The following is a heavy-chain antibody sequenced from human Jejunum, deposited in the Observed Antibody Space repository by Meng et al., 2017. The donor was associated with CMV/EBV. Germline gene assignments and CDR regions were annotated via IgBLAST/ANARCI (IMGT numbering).Heavy chain of an antibody. D-gene: IGHD2-2*01. V-gene: IGHV3-7*01. CDR1: SSYW. CDR2: IKQGGSEK. Sequence: SSYWMSWVRQAPGKGLEWVANIKQGGSEKYYVDSVKGRFTISRDNARDSLYLQMNSLRAEDTAVYYCARGRWDIVVLPAGYYFDYWGQGTLVTVSS. CDR3: ARGRWDIVVLPAGYYFDY. J-gene: IGHJ4*02.